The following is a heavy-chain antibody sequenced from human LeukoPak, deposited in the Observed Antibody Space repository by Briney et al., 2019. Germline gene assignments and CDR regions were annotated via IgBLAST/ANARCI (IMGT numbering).Heavy chain of an antibody. CDR1: GGTFSSYA. CDR2: IIPIFGTA. CDR3: ARDSSGWYYFDY. Sequence: GASVKVSCKASGGTFSSYAISWVRQAPGQGLEWMGGIIPIFGTANYAQKFQGRVTMTRDMSTSTVYMELSSLRSEDTAVYYCARDSSGWYYFDYWGQGTLVTVSS. D-gene: IGHD6-19*01. J-gene: IGHJ4*02. V-gene: IGHV1-69*05.